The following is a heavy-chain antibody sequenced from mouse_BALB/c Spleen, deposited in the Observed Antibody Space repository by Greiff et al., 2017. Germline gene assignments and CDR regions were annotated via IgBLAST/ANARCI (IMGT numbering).Heavy chain of an antibody. CDR1: GFTFSSYT. D-gene: IGHD2-3*01. CDR2: ISNGGGST. Sequence: DVQLQESGGGLVQPGGSLKLSCAASGFTFSSYTMSWVRQTPEKRLEWVAYISNGGGSTYYPDTVKGRFTISRDNAKNTLYLQMSSLKSEDTAMYYCARHGYYVAMDYWGQGTSVTVSS. V-gene: IGHV5-12-2*01. CDR3: ARHGYYVAMDY. J-gene: IGHJ4*01.